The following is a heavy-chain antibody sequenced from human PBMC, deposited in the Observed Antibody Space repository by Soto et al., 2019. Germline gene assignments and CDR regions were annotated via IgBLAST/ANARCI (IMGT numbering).Heavy chain of an antibody. CDR2: IWYDGSHK. V-gene: IGHV3-33*01. CDR1: GFTFSTYG. Sequence: QVQLVESGGGVVQPGRSLRLSCAASGFTFSTYGMHWVRQAPGTGLEWVAVIWYDGSHKDYVESVKGRFTISRDTSKNTVYLQIISLRVDDTAVYYCAREMGPFDYWGEGTPVAASS. J-gene: IGHJ4*02. CDR3: AREMGPFDY.